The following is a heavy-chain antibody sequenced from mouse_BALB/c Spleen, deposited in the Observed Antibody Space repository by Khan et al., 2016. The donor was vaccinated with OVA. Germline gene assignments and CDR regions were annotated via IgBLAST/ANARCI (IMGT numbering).Heavy chain of an antibody. CDR2: ISYSGIT. J-gene: IGHJ4*01. CDR1: GYSITTNYA. CDR3: ARKNYYGYAVDY. Sequence: EVQLQESGPGLVKPSQSLSLTCPVTGYSITTNYAWDWIRQFPGNKLEWMGYISYSGITSFNPSLKSRISITRDTSKNQFFLQLNAVTNEDTATYYCARKNYYGYAVDYWGQGTSVTVSS. D-gene: IGHD1-1*01. V-gene: IGHV3-2*02.